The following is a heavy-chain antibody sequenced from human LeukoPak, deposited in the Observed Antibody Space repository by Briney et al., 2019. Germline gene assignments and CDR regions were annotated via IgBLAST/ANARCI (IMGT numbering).Heavy chain of an antibody. J-gene: IGHJ6*02. V-gene: IGHV4-59*08. CDR2: IYYSGST. CDR1: GGPISSYY. Sequence: SETLSLTCTVSGGPISSYYWSWIRQPPGKGLEWIGYIYYSGSTNYNPSLKSRVTISVDTSKNQFSLKLSSVTAADTAVYYCARHVAGLTYYYGMDVWGQGTTVTVSS. CDR3: ARHVAGLTYYYGMDV. D-gene: IGHD6-19*01.